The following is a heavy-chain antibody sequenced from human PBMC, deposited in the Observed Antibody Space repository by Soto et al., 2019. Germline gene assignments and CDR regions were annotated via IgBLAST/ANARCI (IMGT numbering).Heavy chain of an antibody. Sequence: QLQLVQSGTELKKPGSSVKVSCKASGGSFSTYSITWVRQAPGQGPEWMGRIIPMLEITDYAQKFQGRVTITADKSTSTAYMELIRLTSEDTAVYYCAQDVGDLGQGTLVTVSS. CDR1: GGSFSTYS. CDR2: IIPMLEIT. D-gene: IGHD1-26*01. CDR3: AQDVGD. J-gene: IGHJ1*01. V-gene: IGHV1-69*04.